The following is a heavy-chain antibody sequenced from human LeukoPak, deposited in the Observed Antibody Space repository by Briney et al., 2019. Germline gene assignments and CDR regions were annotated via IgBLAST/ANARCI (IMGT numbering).Heavy chain of an antibody. V-gene: IGHV3-7*03. Sequence: GGSLRLSCVASGFTFGKYWMSWVSQAPGKGLEWVANIKLDGSEKNYVDSVKGRFTISRDNTKNSLYLQMNSLRAEDTAVFYCARDQYDTWSRRGNFDSWGQGTLVIVSS. CDR2: IKLDGSEK. D-gene: IGHD3/OR15-3a*01. CDR1: GFTFGKYW. CDR3: ARDQYDTWSRRGNFDS. J-gene: IGHJ4*02.